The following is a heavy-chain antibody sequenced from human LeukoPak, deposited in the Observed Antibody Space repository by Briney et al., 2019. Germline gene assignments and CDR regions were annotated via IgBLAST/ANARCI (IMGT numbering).Heavy chain of an antibody. CDR1: GGSISSGDYY. Sequence: PSETLSLTCTVSGGSISSGDYYWRWLRQPPGKGLEWVGYIYYSGSTYYNPSLKRRVTISVDTSKNQFSLKLSSVTAADTAVYYCARLMITFGGVIAPFDYWGQGTLVTVSS. J-gene: IGHJ4*02. D-gene: IGHD3-16*02. CDR2: IYYSGST. V-gene: IGHV4-30-4*08. CDR3: ARLMITFGGVIAPFDY.